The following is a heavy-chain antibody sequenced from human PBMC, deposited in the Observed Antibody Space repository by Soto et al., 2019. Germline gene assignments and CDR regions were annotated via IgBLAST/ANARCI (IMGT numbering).Heavy chain of an antibody. CDR3: ARDPVVAATQGTTTKTYYYYYMDV. J-gene: IGHJ6*03. CDR1: GFTSSSYS. Sequence: PGGSLRLSCAASGFTSSSYSMNWVRQAPGKGLEWVSYISSSSSTIYYADSVKGRFTISRDNAKNSLYLQMNSLRAEDTAVYYCARDPVVAATQGTTTKTYYYYYMDVWGKGTTVTVSS. CDR2: ISSSSSTI. D-gene: IGHD2-15*01. V-gene: IGHV3-48*01.